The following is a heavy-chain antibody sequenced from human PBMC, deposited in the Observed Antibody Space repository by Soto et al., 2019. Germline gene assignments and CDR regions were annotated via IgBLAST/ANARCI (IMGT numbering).Heavy chain of an antibody. CDR1: GYSFTSYW. V-gene: IGHV5-51*01. Sequence: GESLKISCKGSGYSFTSYWIAWVRQMPGRGLEWMGIIYPGDSDTRYSPSFQGQVTISADKSISTAYLQWSSLKASDTAMYYCARLPGGSWAAYYFDYWGQGTLVTVSS. J-gene: IGHJ4*02. CDR3: ARLPGGSWAAYYFDY. D-gene: IGHD2-15*01. CDR2: IYPGDSDT.